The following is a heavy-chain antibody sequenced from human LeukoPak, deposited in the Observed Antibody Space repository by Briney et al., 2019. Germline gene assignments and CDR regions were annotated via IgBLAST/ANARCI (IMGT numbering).Heavy chain of an antibody. CDR3: ATFPSP. CDR1: GFTFTNAW. CDR2: IKSKTDGGTT. J-gene: IGHJ5*02. Sequence: GGSLRLSCEASGFTFTNAWMTWVRQAPGKGLEWVGRIKSKTDGGTTEYAATVKGRFTISRDDSKNTLFLQMDSLKTEDTAVYYCATFPSPWGQGTLVTVPS. V-gene: IGHV3-15*01.